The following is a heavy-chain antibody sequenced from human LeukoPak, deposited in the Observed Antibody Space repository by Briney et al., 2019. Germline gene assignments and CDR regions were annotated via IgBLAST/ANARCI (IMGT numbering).Heavy chain of an antibody. D-gene: IGHD3-3*01. Sequence: SETLSLTCTVSGGSISSSSYYWGWIRRPLGKGPEWIGSIYYSGSTYYNPSLKSRVTISVDTSKNQFSLKLSSVTAADTAVYYCARHINGGPYDSLDVWGQGTTVTVSS. J-gene: IGHJ6*02. V-gene: IGHV4-39*01. CDR1: GGSISSSSYY. CDR2: IYYSGST. CDR3: ARHINGGPYDSLDV.